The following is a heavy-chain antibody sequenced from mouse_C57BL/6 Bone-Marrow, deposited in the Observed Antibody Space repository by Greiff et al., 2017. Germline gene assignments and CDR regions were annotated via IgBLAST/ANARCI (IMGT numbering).Heavy chain of an antibody. CDR3: ARAATTVKNFYYYAMDY. CDR2: ISYDGSN. J-gene: IGHJ4*01. Sequence: VQLQQSGPGLVKPSQSLSLTCSVTGYSITSGYYWNWIRQFPGNKLEWMGYISYDGSNNYNPSLKNRISITRDTSKNQFFLKLNSVTTEDTATYYCARAATTVKNFYYYAMDYWGQGTSVTVSS. V-gene: IGHV3-6*01. CDR1: GYSITSGYY. D-gene: IGHD1-1*01.